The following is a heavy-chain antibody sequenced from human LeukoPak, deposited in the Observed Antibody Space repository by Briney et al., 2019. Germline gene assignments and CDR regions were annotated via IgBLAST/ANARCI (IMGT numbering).Heavy chain of an antibody. V-gene: IGHV4-39*01. J-gene: IGHJ4*02. CDR2: IYYSGST. D-gene: IGHD4-17*01. Sequence: PSETLSLTCTVSGGSISSSSYYWGWIRQPRGKGLEWIGSIYYSGSTYYNPSLKSRVTISVDTSKNQFSLKLSSVTAADTAVYYCARLGDYGPGVFDYWGPGTLVTVSS. CDR3: ARLGDYGPGVFDY. CDR1: GGSISSSSYY.